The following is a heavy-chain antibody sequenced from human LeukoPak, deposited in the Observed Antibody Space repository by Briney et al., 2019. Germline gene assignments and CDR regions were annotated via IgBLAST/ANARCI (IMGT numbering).Heavy chain of an antibody. Sequence: PSRTRSWSSTVSGGSISSISYYWIWIRQPPGKGLEWIGSIYYSGSTYYNPSLKSRVTISVDTSKNQFSLKLSSVTAADTAVYYCARCLGVGQWLAYNWFDPWGQGTLVTVSS. CDR2: IYYSGST. CDR1: GGSISSISYY. D-gene: IGHD6-19*01. V-gene: IGHV4-39*01. CDR3: ARCLGVGQWLAYNWFDP. J-gene: IGHJ5*02.